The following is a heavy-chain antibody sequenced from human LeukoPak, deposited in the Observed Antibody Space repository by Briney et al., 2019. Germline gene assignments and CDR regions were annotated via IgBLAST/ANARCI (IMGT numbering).Heavy chain of an antibody. Sequence: PGGSLRLSCAASGFTFSSYEMNWVRQAPGKGLEWVSYISSSGSTIYYADSVEGRFTISRDNAKNSLYLQMNSLRAEDTAVYYCARGGYYDSSGYYPTFDYWGQGTLVTVSS. J-gene: IGHJ4*02. D-gene: IGHD3-22*01. CDR3: ARGGYYDSSGYYPTFDY. CDR2: ISSSGSTI. V-gene: IGHV3-48*03. CDR1: GFTFSSYE.